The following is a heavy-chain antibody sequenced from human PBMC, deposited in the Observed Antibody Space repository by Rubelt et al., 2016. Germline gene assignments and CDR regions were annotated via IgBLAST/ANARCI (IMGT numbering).Heavy chain of an antibody. CDR1: GGSISSSSYY. CDR3: ARDRYSGRYDY. V-gene: IGHV4-39*07. CDR2: IYYSGST. D-gene: IGHD5-12*01. Sequence: QLQLQESGPGLVKPSETLSLTCTVSGGSISSSSYYWGWIRQPPGKGLEWIGSIYYSGSTYYNPALKSRVTISVDTSKNQFPLKLSAVTAADTAVYYCARDRYSGRYDYWGQGTLVTVSS. J-gene: IGHJ4*02.